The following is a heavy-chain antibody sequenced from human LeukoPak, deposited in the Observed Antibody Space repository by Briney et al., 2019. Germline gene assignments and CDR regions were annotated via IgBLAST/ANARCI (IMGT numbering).Heavy chain of an antibody. Sequence: GASVKVSCEASGYTPTDYYIHWVRQAPGQGLEWMGWINPNSDGTIYAQKFQGRVTMTRDTSIRTVYMELSRLRSDDTAVYYCARARWDRARYFDYWGQGTLVTVSS. CDR3: ARARWDRARYFDY. J-gene: IGHJ4*02. D-gene: IGHD1-26*01. CDR1: GYTPTDYY. CDR2: INPNSDGT. V-gene: IGHV1-2*02.